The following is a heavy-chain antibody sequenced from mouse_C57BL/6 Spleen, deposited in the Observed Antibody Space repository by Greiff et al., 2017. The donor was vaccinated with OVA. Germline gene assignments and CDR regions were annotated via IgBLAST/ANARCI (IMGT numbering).Heavy chain of an antibody. CDR2: INYDGSST. V-gene: IGHV5-16*01. J-gene: IGHJ4*01. D-gene: IGHD2-3*01. CDR1: GFTFSDYY. Sequence: DVTLVESEGGLVQPGSSMTLSCTASGFTFSDYYMAWVRQVPEKGLEWVANINYDGSSTSYLDSLKSRFIISRDNAKNMLYLQMSSLKSEDTATYDGARGWGRDAMDYGGQGTSVTVSS. CDR3: ARGWGRDAMDY.